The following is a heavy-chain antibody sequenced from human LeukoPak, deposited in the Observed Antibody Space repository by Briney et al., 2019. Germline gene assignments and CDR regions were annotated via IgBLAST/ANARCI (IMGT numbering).Heavy chain of an antibody. CDR1: GYTFTSYA. J-gene: IGHJ4*02. V-gene: IGHV1-3*01. D-gene: IGHD3-9*01. Sequence: ASVTVSCKASGYTFTSYAMNWVRQAPGQRLEWMGWINAGNGSTKYSQKFQGRVTITRDTSASTAYMELSSLRSEDTAVYYCARDEHVLRYFDWLSASYFDYWGQGTLVTVSS. CDR3: ARDEHVLRYFDWLSASYFDY. CDR2: INAGNGST.